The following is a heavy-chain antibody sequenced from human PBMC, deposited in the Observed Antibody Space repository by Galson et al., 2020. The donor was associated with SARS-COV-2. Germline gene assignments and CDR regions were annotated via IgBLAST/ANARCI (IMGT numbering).Heavy chain of an antibody. CDR1: GGSISSYY. Sequence: SETLSLTCTVSGGSISSYYWSWIRQPPGKGLEWIGYIYYSGSTNYNPSLKSRVTISVDTSKNQFSLKLSSVTAADTAVYYCARHGGITIFGVVIIGAFDIWGQGTMVTVSS. V-gene: IGHV4-59*08. CDR2: IYYSGST. CDR3: ARHGGITIFGVVIIGAFDI. D-gene: IGHD3-3*01. J-gene: IGHJ3*02.